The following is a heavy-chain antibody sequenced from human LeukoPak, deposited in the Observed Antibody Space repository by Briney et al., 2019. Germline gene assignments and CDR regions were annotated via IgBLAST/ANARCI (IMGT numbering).Heavy chain of an antibody. CDR1: GFTFSSYG. V-gene: IGHV3-30*02. J-gene: IGHJ4*02. CDR3: AKGRDGYNLGFDY. D-gene: IGHD5-24*01. Sequence: GGSLRLSRAASGFTFSSYGMHWVRQAPGKGLEWVAFIRYDGSNKYYADSVKGRFTISRDNSKNTLYLQMNSLRAEDTAVYYCAKGRDGYNLGFDYWGQGTLVTVSS. CDR2: IRYDGSNK.